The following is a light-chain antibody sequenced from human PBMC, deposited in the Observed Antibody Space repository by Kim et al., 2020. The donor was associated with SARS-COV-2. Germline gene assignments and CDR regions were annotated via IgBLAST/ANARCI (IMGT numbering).Light chain of an antibody. J-gene: IGKJ4*01. CDR1: QSVKNN. Sequence: IVMTKSPATLSVSPGERVTLSCRASQSVKNNLAWYQQRPGQAPRLLIYGASTRATDISARFSGSGSGTEFTLTIRSLQSEDLAVYYCQQYNDWPLLTFGGGTKVDIK. V-gene: IGKV3-15*01. CDR3: QQYNDWPLLT. CDR2: GAS.